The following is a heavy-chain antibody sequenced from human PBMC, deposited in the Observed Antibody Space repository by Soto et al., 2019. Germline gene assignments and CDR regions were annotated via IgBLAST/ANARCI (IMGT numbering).Heavy chain of an antibody. CDR2: IYYSGDT. CDR1: SGSISSSSYY. V-gene: IGHV4-39*01. D-gene: IGHD3-10*02. J-gene: IGHJ5*02. Sequence: SETLSLTCTVSSGSISSSSYYWGWIRQPPGKGLEWIGSIYYSGDTYHNPSLKSRVTMSVDTSMNQFALRLTSVTAADTAVYYCARHVRPSTTPRRDWFDPWGQGTVVTVSS. CDR3: ARHVRPSTTPRRDWFDP.